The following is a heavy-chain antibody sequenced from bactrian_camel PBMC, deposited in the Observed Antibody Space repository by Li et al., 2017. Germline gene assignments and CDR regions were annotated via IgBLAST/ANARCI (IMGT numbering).Heavy chain of an antibody. Sequence: GSVQVGGSLRLSCVASGDTIGRYCMGWFRQIPDREREGVAGIESDESTSYADSVKGRFTVSQDSAKNTLTLQMNSLKPEDTGIYYCAATRISTRGFCPGSTKREVYRAWGQGTQVTVS. V-gene: IGHV3S55*01. CDR3: AATRISTRGFCPGSTKREVYRA. J-gene: IGHJ6*01. D-gene: IGHD7*01. CDR2: IESDEST. CDR1: GDTIGRYC.